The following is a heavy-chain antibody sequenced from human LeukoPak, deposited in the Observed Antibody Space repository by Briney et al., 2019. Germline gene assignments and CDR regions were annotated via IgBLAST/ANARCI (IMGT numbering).Heavy chain of an antibody. J-gene: IGHJ3*02. CDR2: IWYDGSNK. CDR1: GFTFSSYG. Sequence: GGSLRLSCAASGFTFSSYGMHWVRQAPGKGLEWVAVIWYDGSNKYYADSVKGRFPISRDNSKNTLYLQMNSLRAEDTAVYYCARESKSRPFDIWGQGTMVTVSS. CDR3: ARESKSRPFDI. V-gene: IGHV3-33*01.